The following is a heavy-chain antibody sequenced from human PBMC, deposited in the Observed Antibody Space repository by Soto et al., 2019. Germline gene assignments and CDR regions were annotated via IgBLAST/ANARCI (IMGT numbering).Heavy chain of an antibody. CDR3: AKDLLLFGVSCPGFDP. D-gene: IGHD3-16*01. CDR1: GFILSSYA. CDR2: ISYDGSNK. V-gene: IGHV3-30*18. Sequence: GGSLRLSCAASGFILSSYAMHWVRQAPGKGLEWVAVISYDGSNKYYADSVKGRFTISRDISKNTLYLQMNSLRAEDTAVYYCAKDLLLFGVSCPGFDPCAQESLLTV. J-gene: IGHJ5*02.